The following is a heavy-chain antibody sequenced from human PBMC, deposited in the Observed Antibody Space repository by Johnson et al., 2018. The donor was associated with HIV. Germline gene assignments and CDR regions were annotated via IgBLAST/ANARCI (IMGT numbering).Heavy chain of an antibody. V-gene: IGHV3-30-3*01. Sequence: QVQLVESGGGVVQPGRSLRLSFAASGFTFSSYAMYWVRQAPGKGLESVAVISYDGSNKYYADSVKGRFTISRDNSKNTLYLQMNSLRAEDTAVYYCARVPIPSSGSYYPTSVAFDIWGQGTMVTVSS. J-gene: IGHJ3*02. D-gene: IGHD1-26*01. CDR3: ARVPIPSSGSYYPTSVAFDI. CDR1: GFTFSSYA. CDR2: ISYDGSNK.